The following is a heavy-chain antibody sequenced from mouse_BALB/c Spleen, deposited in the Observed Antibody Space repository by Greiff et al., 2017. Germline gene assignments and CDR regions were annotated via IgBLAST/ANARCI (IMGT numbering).Heavy chain of an antibody. V-gene: IGHV1S34*01. CDR1: GYSFTGYY. CDR2: ISCYNGAT. J-gene: IGHJ2*01. CDR3: ARDYGSRRYFDY. Sequence: LVKTGASVKISCKASGYSFTGYYMHWVKQSHGKSLEWIGYISCYNGATSYNQKFKGKATFTVDTSSSTAYMQFNSLTSEDSAVYYCARDYGSRRYFDYWGQGTTLTVSS. D-gene: IGHD1-1*01.